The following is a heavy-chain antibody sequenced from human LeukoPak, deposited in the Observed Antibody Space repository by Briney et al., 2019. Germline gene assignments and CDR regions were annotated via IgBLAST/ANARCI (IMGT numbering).Heavy chain of an antibody. CDR3: AREGWDQRDTAAFDH. Sequence: ASVKVSCKASGYTFTGHYMHWARQAPGQGLESMGWINPNSGDRNSAQKFQGRVTMTRDTSISTVYMELSRLGPDDTAVYYCAREGWDQRDTAAFDHWGQGTLVTVSS. CDR2: INPNSGDR. D-gene: IGHD6-19*01. J-gene: IGHJ4*02. V-gene: IGHV1-2*02. CDR1: GYTFTGHY.